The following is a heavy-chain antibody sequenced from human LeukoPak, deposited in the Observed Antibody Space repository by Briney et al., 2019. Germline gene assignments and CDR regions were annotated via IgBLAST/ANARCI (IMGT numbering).Heavy chain of an antibody. Sequence: GRSLRLSCAASGFTFSSYGMHWVRQAPGKGLEWVAVISYDGSNKYYADSVEGRFTISRDNSKNTLYLQMNSLRAEDTAVYYCAKDGCGGDCLGAFDIWGQGTMVTVSS. V-gene: IGHV3-30*18. CDR3: AKDGCGGDCLGAFDI. CDR1: GFTFSSYG. CDR2: ISYDGSNK. J-gene: IGHJ3*02. D-gene: IGHD2-21*02.